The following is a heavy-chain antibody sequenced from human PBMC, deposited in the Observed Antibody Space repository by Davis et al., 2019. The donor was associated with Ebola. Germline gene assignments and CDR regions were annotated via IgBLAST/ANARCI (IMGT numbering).Heavy chain of an antibody. D-gene: IGHD1-26*01. Sequence: PGGSLRLSCAASGLTFSDYYMDWVRQAPGKGLEWVSTISNSAGSTYYADSVKGRFTISRDNSKNTLDLQMNSLRAEDTAIYYCAKSGAYYYYSMDVWGQGTTVTVSS. CDR2: ISNSAGST. CDR3: AKSGAYYYYSMDV. J-gene: IGHJ6*02. CDR1: GLTFSDYY. V-gene: IGHV3-23*01.